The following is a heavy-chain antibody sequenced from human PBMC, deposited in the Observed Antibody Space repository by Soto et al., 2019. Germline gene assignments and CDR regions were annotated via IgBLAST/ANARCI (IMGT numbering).Heavy chain of an antibody. J-gene: IGHJ6*02. CDR1: GGSISSYY. CDR2: IYYSGST. CDR3: ARDQGYSYGYGTAWGMDV. D-gene: IGHD5-18*01. Sequence: QVQLQESGPGLVKPSETLSLTCTVSGGSISSYYWSWIRQPPGKGLEWIGYIYYSGSTNYNPSLKSRVTISVDTSKNQFSLKLSSVTAADTAVYYCARDQGYSYGYGTAWGMDVWGQGTTVTVSS. V-gene: IGHV4-59*01.